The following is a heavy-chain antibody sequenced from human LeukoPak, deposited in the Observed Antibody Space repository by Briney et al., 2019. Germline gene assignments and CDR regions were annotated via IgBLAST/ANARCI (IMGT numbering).Heavy chain of an antibody. J-gene: IGHJ5*02. V-gene: IGHV6-1*01. Sequence: SQTLSLTCAISGDSVSSNSAAWNWFRQSPSRGLEWLGRTYYRSKWYNDYAVSVKSRITIDPDTSKNQFSLQLSSVTAADTAVYYCARLEIAAAGNRWFDPWGQGTLVTVSS. CDR3: ARLEIAAAGNRWFDP. CDR2: TYYRSKWYN. D-gene: IGHD6-13*01. CDR1: GDSVSSNSAA.